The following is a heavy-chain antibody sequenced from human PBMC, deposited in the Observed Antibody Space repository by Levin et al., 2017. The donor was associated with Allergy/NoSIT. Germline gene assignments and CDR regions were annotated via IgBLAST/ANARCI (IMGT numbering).Heavy chain of an antibody. V-gene: IGHV3-74*01. Sequence: GESLKISCAASGFTFSSHWMHWVRQAPGKGLMWVSRIISDDSSTTYADSVKGRFTISRDNAKNTLYLQMNSLRAEDTAVYYCVRARTGSRNSFDYWGQGTLVTVSS. J-gene: IGHJ4*02. CDR2: IISDDSST. D-gene: IGHD1-26*01. CDR1: GFTFSSHW. CDR3: VRARTGSRNSFDY.